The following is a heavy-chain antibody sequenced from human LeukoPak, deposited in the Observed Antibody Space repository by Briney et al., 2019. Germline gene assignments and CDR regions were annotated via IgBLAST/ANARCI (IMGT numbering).Heavy chain of an antibody. V-gene: IGHV1-24*01. CDR1: GYTLTESS. J-gene: IGHJ4*02. D-gene: IGHD1-26*01. CDR3: ATSRTSIVGATTPYCFDY. Sequence: GASVKVSCKVSGYTLTESSMHWVRQAPGKGLEWMGGFDPEDGETIYAQKFQGRVTMTEDTSTDTAYMELSSLRSEDTAVYYCATSRTSIVGATTPYCFDYWGQGTLVTVSS. CDR2: FDPEDGET.